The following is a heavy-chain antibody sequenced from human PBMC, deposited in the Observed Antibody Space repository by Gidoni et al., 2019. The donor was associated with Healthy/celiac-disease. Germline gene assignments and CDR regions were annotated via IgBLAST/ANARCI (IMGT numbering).Heavy chain of an antibody. D-gene: IGHD2-15*01. Sequence: LEWMGGIIPIFGTANYAQKFQGRVTITADESTSTAYMELSSLRSEDTAVYDCARGPSYCSGGSCYSPGYFDYLGQGTLVTVSS. V-gene: IGHV1-69*01. CDR3: ARGPSYCSGGSCYSPGYFDY. J-gene: IGHJ4*02. CDR2: IIPIFGTA.